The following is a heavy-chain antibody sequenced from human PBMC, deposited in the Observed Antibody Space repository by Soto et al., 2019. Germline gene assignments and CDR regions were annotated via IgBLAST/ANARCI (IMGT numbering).Heavy chain of an antibody. J-gene: IGHJ3*02. Sequence: GGSLRLSCAASGFTFSDYYMSWIRQAPGKGLEWVSYISSSGSTIYYADSVKGRFTISRDNAKNSLYLQMNSLRAEDTAVYYCASWGKTQGYEAFDIWGQGTMVTVSS. CDR2: ISSSGSTI. V-gene: IGHV3-11*01. D-gene: IGHD7-27*01. CDR1: GFTFSDYY. CDR3: ASWGKTQGYEAFDI.